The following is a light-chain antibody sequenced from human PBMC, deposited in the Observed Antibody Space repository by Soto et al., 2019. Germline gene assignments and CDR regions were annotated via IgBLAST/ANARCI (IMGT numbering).Light chain of an antibody. CDR1: SSDVGSYNR. J-gene: IGLJ2*01. CDR3: SSYTSSSTPYVV. V-gene: IGLV2-18*02. CDR2: EVS. Sequence: QSVLTQPPSVSGSPGQSVTISCTGTSSDVGSYNRVSWYQQPPGTAPKLMIYEVSNRPSGVPDRFSGSKSGNTASLTISGLQAEDEADYYCSSYTSSSTPYVVFGGGTKLTV.